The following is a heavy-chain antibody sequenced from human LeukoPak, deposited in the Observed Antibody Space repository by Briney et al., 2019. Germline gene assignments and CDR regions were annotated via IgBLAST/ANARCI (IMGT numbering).Heavy chain of an antibody. Sequence: SETLSLTCTVSGGSVSSGSYYWSWIRQPPGKGLEWIGYIYYSGSTSYNPSLKSRVTISVDTSKNHFSLKLSSVTAAGTAVYYCARAKEYYYDSSGYSLDYFDYWGQGTLVTVSS. D-gene: IGHD3-22*01. CDR3: ARAKEYYYDSSGYSLDYFDY. J-gene: IGHJ4*02. CDR1: GGSVSSGSYY. V-gene: IGHV4-61*01. CDR2: IYYSGST.